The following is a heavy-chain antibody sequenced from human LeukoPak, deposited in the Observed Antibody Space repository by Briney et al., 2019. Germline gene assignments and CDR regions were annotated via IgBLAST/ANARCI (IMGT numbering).Heavy chain of an antibody. V-gene: IGHV3-30*02. Sequence: GGPLRLSCAASGFTFSSYGMHWVRQAPGKGLEWVAFIRYDGSNKYYADSVKGRFTLSRDNSKNTLFLQMDSLRADDVAIYYCARGAYYDILTGSHFDYWGQGTLVTVSS. CDR2: IRYDGSNK. CDR3: ARGAYYDILTGSHFDY. D-gene: IGHD3-9*01. J-gene: IGHJ4*02. CDR1: GFTFSSYG.